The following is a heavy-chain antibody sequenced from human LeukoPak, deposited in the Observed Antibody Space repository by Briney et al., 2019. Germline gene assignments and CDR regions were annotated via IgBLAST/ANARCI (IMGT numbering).Heavy chain of an antibody. V-gene: IGHV3-48*03. J-gene: IGHJ4*02. Sequence: GGSLRLSCAASGFSFSNYEMNWVRQAPGKGLEWVSFISSSGSLIYYADSVKGRFTISRDNAKNSLYLQMNSLRAEDTAVYYCAGVSSEYWGQGTLVTVSS. CDR3: AGVSSEY. D-gene: IGHD3-10*01. CDR1: GFSFSNYE. CDR2: ISSSGSLI.